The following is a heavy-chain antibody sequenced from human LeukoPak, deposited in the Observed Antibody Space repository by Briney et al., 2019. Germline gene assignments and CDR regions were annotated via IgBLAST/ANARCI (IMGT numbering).Heavy chain of an antibody. CDR3: ARARRYCSRTSCYGYAFDT. J-gene: IGHJ3*02. CDR2: IYSGGST. CDR1: GFTVSSNY. D-gene: IGHD2-2*01. Sequence: GGSLRLSCAASGFTVSSNYMSWVRHAPGKGLEGVSVIYSGGSTYYADSVKGRFTISRDNSKNTLYLQMNSLRAEDTAVYYRARARRYCSRTSCYGYAFDTWGQGTMVTVSS. V-gene: IGHV3-53*01.